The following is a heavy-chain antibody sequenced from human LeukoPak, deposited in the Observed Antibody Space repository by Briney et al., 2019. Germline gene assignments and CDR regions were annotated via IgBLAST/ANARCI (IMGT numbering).Heavy chain of an antibody. V-gene: IGHV4-59*01. Sequence: PSETLSLTCTVSGGSISSYYWSWIRQPPGKGLEWIGYIYYSGSTNYNPSLKGRVTMSVDTSKNQFSLKLSSVTAADTAVYYCARQRPLWFGELFYYYYYMDVWGKGTTVTVSS. CDR1: GGSISSYY. CDR2: IYYSGST. J-gene: IGHJ6*03. D-gene: IGHD3-10*01. CDR3: ARQRPLWFGELFYYYYYMDV.